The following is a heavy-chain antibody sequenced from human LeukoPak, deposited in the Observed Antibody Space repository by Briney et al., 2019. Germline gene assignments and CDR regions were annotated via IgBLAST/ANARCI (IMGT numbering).Heavy chain of an antibody. J-gene: IGHJ1*01. CDR3: VTYAGTSSKYFQP. CDR2: IYPGDSDT. D-gene: IGHD3-10*01. CDR1: GYSFTNYW. V-gene: IGHV5-51*01. Sequence: PGESLKISCKGSGYSFTNYWIGCVRQMPGKGLEWMGIIYPGDSDTRYSPSFQGQVTISADKSVTPAYLQWSSLKASDTAIYFCVTYAGTSSKYFQPWGQGTLVTVSS.